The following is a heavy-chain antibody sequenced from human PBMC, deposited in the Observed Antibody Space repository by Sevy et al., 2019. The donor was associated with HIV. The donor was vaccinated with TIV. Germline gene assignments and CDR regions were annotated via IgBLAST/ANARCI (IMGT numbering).Heavy chain of an antibody. D-gene: IGHD3-22*01. CDR3: ARDHKEGFHYYDSNGYHEPDAFDL. CDR2: INPNSAVT. CDR1: GYSFSGYY. V-gene: IGHV1-2*02. Sequence: ASVKVSCRASGYSFSGYYMYWVRQAPGQGLEWMGWINPNSAVTNYAQRFQGRVTMTRDTSISTAYMELTSLRADDTAVYYCARDHKEGFHYYDSNGYHEPDAFDLWGQGTLVTVSS. J-gene: IGHJ3*01.